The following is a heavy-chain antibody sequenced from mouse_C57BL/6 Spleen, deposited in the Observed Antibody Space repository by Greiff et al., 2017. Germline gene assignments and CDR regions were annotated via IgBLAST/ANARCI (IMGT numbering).Heavy chain of an antibody. Sequence: QVQLQQPGAELVRPGSSVKLSCKASGYTFTSYWMHWVKQRPIQGLEWIGNIDPSDSETHYNQKFKDKATLTVDKSSSTAYMQLSSLTSEDSAVYYCARRGITTVGYAMDYWGQGTSVTVSS. CDR1: GYTFTSYW. V-gene: IGHV1-52*01. CDR2: IDPSDSET. CDR3: ARRGITTVGYAMDY. J-gene: IGHJ4*01. D-gene: IGHD1-1*01.